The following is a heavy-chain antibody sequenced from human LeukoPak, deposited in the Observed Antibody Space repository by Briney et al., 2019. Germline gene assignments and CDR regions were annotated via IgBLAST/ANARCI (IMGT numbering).Heavy chain of an antibody. V-gene: IGHV3-21*01. Sequence: GGSLRLSCEVFGFSASDYYMSWVRQAPGKGLEWVSSISTSVSYIYYADSVKGRFTISRDNAKNSLYLQMNSLRAEDTAVYYCARDPSTTIFGVVASDYWGQGTLVTVSS. J-gene: IGHJ4*02. CDR2: ISTSVSYI. CDR3: ARDPSTTIFGVVASDY. D-gene: IGHD3-3*01. CDR1: GFSASDYY.